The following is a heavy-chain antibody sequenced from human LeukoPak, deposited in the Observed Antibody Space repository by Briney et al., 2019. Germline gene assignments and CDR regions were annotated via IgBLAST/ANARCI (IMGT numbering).Heavy chain of an antibody. J-gene: IGHJ4*02. CDR1: GGSISGYY. CDR2: IYYSGST. V-gene: IGHV4-59*08. D-gene: IGHD3-16*01. CDR3: ARGFGYQSR. Sequence: SETLSLTCTVSGGSISGYYWSWIRQPPGKGLEWIGYIYYSGSTNYNPSLKSRVTISVDTSKNQFSLKLSSVTAADTAVYYCARGFGYQSRWGQGTLVTVSS.